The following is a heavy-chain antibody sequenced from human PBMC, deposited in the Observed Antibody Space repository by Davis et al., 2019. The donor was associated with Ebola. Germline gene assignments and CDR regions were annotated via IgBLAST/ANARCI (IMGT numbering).Heavy chain of an antibody. V-gene: IGHV3-74*01. J-gene: IGHJ4*02. CDR3: ARDLTKMQLWLPAMDY. D-gene: IGHD5-18*01. CDR1: GSTFSSYW. Sequence: HTGGSLRLSCAASGSTFSSYWMHWVRQAPGKGLVWVSRINGDGNTIGYADSVKGRFTISRDNAKNTLYLQMNSLRAEDTAVYYCARDLTKMQLWLPAMDYWGQGTLVAVSS. CDR2: INGDGNTI.